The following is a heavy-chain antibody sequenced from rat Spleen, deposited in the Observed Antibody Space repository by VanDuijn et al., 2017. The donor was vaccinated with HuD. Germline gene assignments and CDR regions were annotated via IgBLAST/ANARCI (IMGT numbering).Heavy chain of an antibody. CDR1: GYSITSSY. CDR2: ISYSGST. D-gene: IGHD3-6*01. V-gene: IGHV3-1*01. J-gene: IGHJ2*01. CDR3: ARQNWPYYFDY. Sequence: EVQLQESGPGLVKPSQSLSLTCSVTGYSITSSYRWNWIRKFPGNKLEWMGYISYSGSTTYNPSLKSRISITRDTSKNQFFLQLNSVTTEDTATYYCARQNWPYYFDYWGQGVMVTVSS.